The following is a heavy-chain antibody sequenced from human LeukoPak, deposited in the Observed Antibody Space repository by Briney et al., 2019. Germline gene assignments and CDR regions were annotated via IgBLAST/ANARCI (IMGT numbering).Heavy chain of an antibody. V-gene: IGHV4-61*02. CDR2: IYTSGST. CDR1: GGSISSGSYY. Sequence: SQTLSLTCTVSGGSISSGSYYWSWIRQPAGKGLEWIGRIYTSGSTNYNPSLKSRVTISVDTSKSQFSLKLSSVTAADTAVYYCARVPAAGTRAFDIWGQGTMVTVSS. D-gene: IGHD6-13*01. CDR3: ARVPAAGTRAFDI. J-gene: IGHJ3*02.